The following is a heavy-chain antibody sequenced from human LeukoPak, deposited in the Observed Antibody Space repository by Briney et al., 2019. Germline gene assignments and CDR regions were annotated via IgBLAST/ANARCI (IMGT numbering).Heavy chain of an antibody. J-gene: IGHJ4*02. D-gene: IGHD3-10*01. CDR1: GGSISSGDYY. Sequence: ASETLSLTCTVSGGSISSGDYYWSWIRQPPGKGLEWIGYIYYSGTTYYNPSLKSRVTISVDTSKNQFSLKLTSVTAADTAVYYCARGPYGSGSYYWGQGTLVTVSS. V-gene: IGHV4-30-4*01. CDR3: ARGPYGSGSYY. CDR2: IYYSGTT.